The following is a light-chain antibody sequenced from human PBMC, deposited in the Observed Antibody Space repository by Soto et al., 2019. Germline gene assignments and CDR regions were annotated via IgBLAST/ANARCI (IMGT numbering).Light chain of an antibody. CDR2: DAS. CDR3: QQRSNWPPPIT. V-gene: IGKV3-11*01. J-gene: IGKJ5*01. Sequence: EIVLTQSPATLSLSPGERAPLSCRASQSVSSYLAWYQQKPGQAPRLLIYDASNRATGIPARFSGSGSGTDFTLTISSLGPEDFAVYYCQQRSNWPPPITFGQGTRLEIK. CDR1: QSVSSY.